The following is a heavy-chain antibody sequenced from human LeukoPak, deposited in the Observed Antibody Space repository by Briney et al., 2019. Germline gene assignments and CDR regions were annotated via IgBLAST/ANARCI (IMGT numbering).Heavy chain of an antibody. J-gene: IGHJ5*02. V-gene: IGHV4-34*01. D-gene: IGHD3-3*01. CDR3: ARDGDRSGYYMGMYNWFDP. CDR2: INHSGST. CDR1: GGSFSGYY. Sequence: SETLSLTCAVYGGSFSGYYWSWIRQPPGKGLEWIGEINHSGSTNYNPSLKSRVTISVDTSKNQFSLKLSSVTAEDTAVYYCARDGDRSGYYMGMYNWFDPWGQGTLVTVSS.